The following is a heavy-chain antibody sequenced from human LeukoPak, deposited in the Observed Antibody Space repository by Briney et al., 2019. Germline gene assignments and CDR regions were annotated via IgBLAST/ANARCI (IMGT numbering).Heavy chain of an antibody. Sequence: SETLSLTCTVSGGSISSYYWSWIRQPAGKGLERIGRIYSSGSTNYNPSLNSRVTMSVDTSKNQFSLKLSSVTAADTAVYYCARRDWNYWYFDLWGRGTLVTVSA. V-gene: IGHV4-4*07. CDR2: IYSSGST. J-gene: IGHJ2*01. CDR1: GGSISSYY. D-gene: IGHD1-1*01. CDR3: ARRDWNYWYFDL.